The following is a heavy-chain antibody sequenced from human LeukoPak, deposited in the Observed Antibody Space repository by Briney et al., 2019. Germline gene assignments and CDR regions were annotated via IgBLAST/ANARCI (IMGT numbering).Heavy chain of an antibody. CDR3: ARGPYYDFWRGNWFDP. J-gene: IGHJ5*02. D-gene: IGHD3-3*01. V-gene: IGHV4-59*01. CDR1: GGSISSYY. CDR2: IYSSGST. Sequence: PSETLSLTCTVSGGSISSYYWSWIRQPPGKGLEWIGYIYSSGSTNYNPSLKSRVTISVDTSKNQFSLKLSSVAAADTAMYYCARGPYYDFWRGNWFDPWGQGTLVTVSS.